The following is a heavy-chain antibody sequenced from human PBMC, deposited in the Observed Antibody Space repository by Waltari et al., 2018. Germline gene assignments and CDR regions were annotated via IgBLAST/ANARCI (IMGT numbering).Heavy chain of an antibody. Sequence: QLQLQASGSRRVRPSETLSPICRVSRVPITSNSTIRALIRQSPGQGLEWIGTVSYSGTTYISPSLKSRVSVSRDTSKNQVSLILGSVTAADMAVYYCATYIGASVGTAAFDVWGQGTMVTVSS. CDR1: RVPITSNSTI. CDR3: ATYIGASVGTAAFDV. V-gene: IGHV4-39*01. D-gene: IGHD5-12*01. J-gene: IGHJ3*01. CDR2: VSYSGTT.